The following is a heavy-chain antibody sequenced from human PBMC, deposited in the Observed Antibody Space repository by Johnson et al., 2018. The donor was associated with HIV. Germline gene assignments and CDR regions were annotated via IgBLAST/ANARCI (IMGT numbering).Heavy chain of an antibody. CDR1: GFTFSSYW. CDR3: ARDNFGGLNAFDI. V-gene: IGHV3-30-3*01. CDR2: ISYDGSNK. Sequence: QVLLVESGGGLVQPGGSLRLSCAAPGFTFSSYWMSWVRQAPGKGLEWVAVISYDGSNKYYADSVKGRFTISRDNSKNTLYLQMNSLRAEDTAVYYCARDNFGGLNAFDIWGQGTMVTVSS. D-gene: IGHD3-10*01. J-gene: IGHJ3*02.